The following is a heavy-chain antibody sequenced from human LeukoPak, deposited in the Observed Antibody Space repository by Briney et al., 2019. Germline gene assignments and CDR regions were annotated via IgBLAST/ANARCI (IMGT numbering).Heavy chain of an antibody. Sequence: SVTVSRKASGGTFSSYAISWVRQAPGQGLEWMGGIIPIFGTANYAQKFQGRVTITTDESTSTAYMELSSLRSEDTAVYYCARPLGIAVASDAFDIWGQGTMVTVSS. CDR1: GGTFSSYA. V-gene: IGHV1-69*05. CDR2: IIPIFGTA. CDR3: ARPLGIAVASDAFDI. J-gene: IGHJ3*02. D-gene: IGHD6-19*01.